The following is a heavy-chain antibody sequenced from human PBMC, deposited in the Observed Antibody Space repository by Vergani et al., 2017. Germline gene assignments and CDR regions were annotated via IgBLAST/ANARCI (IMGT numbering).Heavy chain of an antibody. CDR1: GGTFSSYA. CDR3: ARDRTWELLPTDY. CDR2: IIPILGTA. Sequence: QVQLVQSGAEVKKPGSSVKVSCKASGGTFSSYAISWVRQAPGQGLEWMGRIIPILGTANYAQKFQGRVTMTTDTSTSTAYMELRSLRSDDTAVYYCARDRTWELLPTDYWGQGTLVTVSS. V-gene: IGHV1-69*04. D-gene: IGHD1-26*01. J-gene: IGHJ4*02.